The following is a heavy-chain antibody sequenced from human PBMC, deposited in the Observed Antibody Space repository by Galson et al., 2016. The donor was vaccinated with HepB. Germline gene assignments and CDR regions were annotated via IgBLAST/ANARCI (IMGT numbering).Heavy chain of an antibody. V-gene: IGHV3-23*01. CDR3: AESGGSGTHFYDS. CDR2: IGATSGNT. J-gene: IGHJ4*02. D-gene: IGHD2-15*01. CDR1: GFTFSNYA. Sequence: SLRLSCAASGFTFSNYAMHWVRQTPGKGLEWVSTIGATSGNTYYTDSVKGRFTISRDNSKNTLDLLMNNLRAEDTAIYYCAESGGSGTHFYDSWGPGTLVTVSS.